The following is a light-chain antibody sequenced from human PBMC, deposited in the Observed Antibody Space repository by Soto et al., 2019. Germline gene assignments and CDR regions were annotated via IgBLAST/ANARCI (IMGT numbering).Light chain of an antibody. J-gene: IGKJ1*01. V-gene: IGKV3-20*01. CDR3: QQYGISRT. CDR2: AAS. Sequence: EIVLTQSPGTLSLSPGERATLSCRASQSVTSDYLAWYQQRPGQAPRLLIFAASTRATGIPDRFSGGGSETEFTLTISRLEHEDSAVYYCQQYGISRTFGQGIQVEIK. CDR1: QSVTSDY.